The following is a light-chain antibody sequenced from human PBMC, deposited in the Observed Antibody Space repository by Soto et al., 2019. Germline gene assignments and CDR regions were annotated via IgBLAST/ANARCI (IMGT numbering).Light chain of an antibody. V-gene: IGKV1-5*03. CDR3: QQYSSYPWT. J-gene: IGKJ1*01. Sequence: DIQMTQSPSTLSASVGDRVTITCRASQSISSWLAWYQQKPGKAPKLLIYKASSLESGVPSRFSGSRSGTEFTLTISSRQPDDFATYFCQQYSSYPWTFGQGTKVEIK. CDR1: QSISSW. CDR2: KAS.